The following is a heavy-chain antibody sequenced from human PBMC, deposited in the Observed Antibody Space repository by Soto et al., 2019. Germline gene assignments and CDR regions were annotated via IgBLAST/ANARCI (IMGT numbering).Heavy chain of an antibody. CDR2: INHSGST. J-gene: IGHJ4*02. CDR1: VGSFSVFY. Sequence: PSESLYRTCAVYVGSFSVFYWSWIRQPPGKGLEWIGEINHSGSTNYNPSLKSRVTLSVDTSKNQFSLKLSSLTAADTAVYYCARPYYIAAAGTGFNYWGPGTLVTVSS. CDR3: ARPYYIAAAGTGFNY. V-gene: IGHV4-34*01. D-gene: IGHD6-13*01.